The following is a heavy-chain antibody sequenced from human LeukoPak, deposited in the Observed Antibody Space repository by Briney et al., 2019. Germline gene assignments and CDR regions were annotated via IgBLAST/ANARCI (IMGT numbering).Heavy chain of an antibody. V-gene: IGHV3-21*01. CDR2: ISSSMISI. J-gene: IGHJ4*02. CDR1: GFTFSGFW. Sequence: PGGSLRLSCAVSGFTFSGFWMSWSRQAPGKGLEWVSFISSSMISIHYADSVQDRFTISRDNARNILYLQMNSLRAEDTAVYYCARVYDVLTGGFDHWGQGALVTVSS. CDR3: ARVYDVLTGGFDH. D-gene: IGHD3-9*01.